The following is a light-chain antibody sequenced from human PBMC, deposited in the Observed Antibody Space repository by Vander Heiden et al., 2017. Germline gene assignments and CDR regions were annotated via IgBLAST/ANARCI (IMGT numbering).Light chain of an antibody. CDR3: MQSIEVPWT. Sequence: DIVMTQTPRPLSVTPGHPASISCKSSQSSLHSDGNTCVYWYSQKTGQAPQLLIYQVSTRFAGVPDRFSGSGSGTDFTLKISRVEADEVGVDYCMQSIEVPWTFGQGTKVEIK. J-gene: IGKJ1*01. CDR1: QSSLHSDGNTC. CDR2: QVS. V-gene: IGKV2D-29*01.